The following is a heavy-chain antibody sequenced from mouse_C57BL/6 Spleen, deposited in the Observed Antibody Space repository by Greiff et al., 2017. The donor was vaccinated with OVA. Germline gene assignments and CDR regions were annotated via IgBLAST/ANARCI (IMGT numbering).Heavy chain of an antibody. Sequence: QVQLQQSGAELVKPGASVKMSCKASGYTFTSYWITWVKQRPGQGLEWIGDIYPGSGSTNYNEKFKSKATLTVDTSSSTAYMQLSSLTSEDSAVYYCARKNGNYVWYFDYWGQGTTLTVSS. CDR2: IYPGSGST. J-gene: IGHJ2*01. CDR1: GYTFTSYW. V-gene: IGHV1-55*01. D-gene: IGHD2-1*01. CDR3: ARKNGNYVWYFDY.